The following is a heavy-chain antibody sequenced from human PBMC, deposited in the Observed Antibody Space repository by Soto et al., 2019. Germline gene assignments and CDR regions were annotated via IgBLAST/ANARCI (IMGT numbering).Heavy chain of an antibody. CDR1: GGSIRSDNYF. D-gene: IGHD2-15*01. V-gene: IGHV4-30-4*01. CDR2: IYYSGRA. J-gene: IGHJ3*02. Sequence: QVQLQESGPGLVKPSQTLSLTCTVSGGSIRSDNYFWSWIRQPPGKGLEWIGYIYYSGRAYYNPSLEGQVTIRLDTSRNLFTQRLSSVTAADTAVYYCAREVKEVADSDAFDIWGQGTMLTGSS. CDR3: AREVKEVADSDAFDI.